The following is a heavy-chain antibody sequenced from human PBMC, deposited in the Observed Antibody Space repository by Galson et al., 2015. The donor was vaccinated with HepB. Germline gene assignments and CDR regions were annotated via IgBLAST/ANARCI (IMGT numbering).Heavy chain of an antibody. CDR3: AREFMVRGVSWWFDP. CDR2: IGSNGAII. V-gene: IGHV3-64*01. Sequence: SLRLSCAASGFTFSNSAMHWVRQAPGKGLEYVSGIGSNGAIIYYANSVKGRFTISRHNSKNTLYLQMGSLRTEDMAVYYCAREFMVRGVSWWFDPWGQGTLVTVSS. J-gene: IGHJ5*02. D-gene: IGHD3-10*01. CDR1: GFTFSNSA.